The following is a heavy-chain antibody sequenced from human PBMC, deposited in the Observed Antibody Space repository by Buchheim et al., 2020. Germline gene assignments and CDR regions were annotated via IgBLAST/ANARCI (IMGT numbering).Heavy chain of an antibody. CDR1: GGTLYSYA. J-gene: IGHJ4*02. V-gene: IGHV1-69*01. D-gene: IGHD5-12*01. CDR3: ATSGYDYPYYFDY. Sequence: QVQLVQSGAEVKKPGSSVKVSCKASGGTLYSYAISWVRQAPGQGLEWMGGINPMFDTPNYAQNLQGRLTITADESTSLAYMELRSLRSEDTAVYYCATSGYDYPYYFDYWGQGTL. CDR2: INPMFDTP.